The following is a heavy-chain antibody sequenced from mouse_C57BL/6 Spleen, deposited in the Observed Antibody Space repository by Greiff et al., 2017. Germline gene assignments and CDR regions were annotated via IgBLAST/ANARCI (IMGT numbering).Heavy chain of an antibody. J-gene: IGHJ1*03. D-gene: IGHD2-4*01. CDR1: GFTFSDYG. V-gene: IGHV5-17*01. CDR2: ISSGSSTI. Sequence: EVQLQESGGGLVKPGGSLKLSCAASGFTFSDYGMHWVRQATEKGLEWVAYISSGSSTIYYADTVKGRFTISRDNAKNTLFLQMTSLRSEDTAMYYCARDYYRYFDVWGTGTTVTVSS. CDR3: ARDYYRYFDV.